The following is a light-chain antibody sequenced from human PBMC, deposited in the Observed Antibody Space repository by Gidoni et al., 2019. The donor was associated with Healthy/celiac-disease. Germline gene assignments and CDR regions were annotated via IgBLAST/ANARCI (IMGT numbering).Light chain of an antibody. Sequence: SYELTQPPSVSVSPGQTASITCSGDKLGDKYACWYQQKPGQSPVLVIYQDSKRPSGIPERFSGSNSGNTATLTISGTQAMVEADYYWQAWDSSTAVFGGGTKLTVL. CDR3: QAWDSSTAV. V-gene: IGLV3-1*01. J-gene: IGLJ3*02. CDR2: QDS. CDR1: KLGDKY.